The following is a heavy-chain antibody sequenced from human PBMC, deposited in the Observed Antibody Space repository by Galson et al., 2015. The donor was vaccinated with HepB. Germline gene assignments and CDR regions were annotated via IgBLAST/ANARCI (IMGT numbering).Heavy chain of an antibody. Sequence: TLSLTCTVSGGSITTYYWSWIRQPPGKGLEWIGYIYYSGSTNYNPSLKSRVTISVDTSKNQFSLKLSSVTAADTAVYYCARSSLSSGWYGTVRDWGQGTLVTVSS. CDR1: GGSITTYY. CDR2: IYYSGST. CDR3: ARSSLSSGWYGTVRD. J-gene: IGHJ4*02. V-gene: IGHV4-59*01. D-gene: IGHD6-19*01.